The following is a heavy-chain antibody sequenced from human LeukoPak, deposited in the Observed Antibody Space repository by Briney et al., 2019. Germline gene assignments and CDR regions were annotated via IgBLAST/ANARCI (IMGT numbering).Heavy chain of an antibody. CDR3: AKDGVVDELASLDFDY. J-gene: IGHJ4*02. CDR2: IWYDGSNK. D-gene: IGHD2-15*01. Sequence: GGSLRLSCAASGFTSSSYGMHWVRQAPGKGLEWVAVIWYDGSNKYYADSVKGRFTISRDNSKNTLYLQMNSLRAEDTAVYYCAKDGVVDELASLDFDYWGQGTLVTVSS. V-gene: IGHV3-33*06. CDR1: GFTSSSYG.